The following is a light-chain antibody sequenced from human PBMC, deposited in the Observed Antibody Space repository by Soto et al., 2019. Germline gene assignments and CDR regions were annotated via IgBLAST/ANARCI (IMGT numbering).Light chain of an antibody. CDR3: QQWSLYSWT. CDR2: AAS. CDR1: RDVGSD. J-gene: IGKJ1*01. V-gene: IGKV1-17*01. Sequence: TQMTQSPLYLSASVGEKIIITCRASRDVGSDVSWYQQKPGQAPKLVIYAASNLYTGVPSRFSGSGSGTDFTLTISSLQPDDVATYYCQQWSLYSWTFGQGTKVDIK.